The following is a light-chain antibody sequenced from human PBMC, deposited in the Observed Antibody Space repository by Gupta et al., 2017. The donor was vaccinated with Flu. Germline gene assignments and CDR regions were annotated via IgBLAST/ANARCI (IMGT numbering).Light chain of an antibody. Sequence: SYVLTQPPSVSVAPGQTARVTCGGNNIGSKSVHWYQEKPGQAPVLVVYDDRDRPSGIPERFSGSNSGDTATLTISRGEAGDEADDYCQVWDNNSDHWVFGGGTKLTVL. CDR2: DDR. CDR3: QVWDNNSDHWV. CDR1: NIGSKS. V-gene: IGLV3-21*02. J-gene: IGLJ3*02.